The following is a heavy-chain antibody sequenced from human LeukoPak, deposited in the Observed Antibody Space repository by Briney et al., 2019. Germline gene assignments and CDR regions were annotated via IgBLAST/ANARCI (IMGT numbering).Heavy chain of an antibody. D-gene: IGHD3-10*02. Sequence: GGSLRLSCAASGFTFSTYAMSWVRQAPGKGLEWVSGINGSAYYGDSVKGRFIISRDNSKNTLYLQMNSLRAEDTAVYYCAELGITMIGGVWGKGTTVTISS. V-gene: IGHV3-23*01. CDR3: AELGITMIGGV. CDR2: INGSA. J-gene: IGHJ6*04. CDR1: GFTFSTYA.